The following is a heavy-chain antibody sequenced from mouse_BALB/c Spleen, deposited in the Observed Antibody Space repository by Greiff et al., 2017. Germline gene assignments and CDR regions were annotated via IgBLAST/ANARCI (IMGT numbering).Heavy chain of an antibody. J-gene: IGHJ4*01. V-gene: IGHV3-2*02. Sequence: EVKLQESGPGLVKPSQSLSLTCTVTGYSITSDYAWNWIRQFPGNKLEWMGYISYSGSTSYNPSLKSRISITRDTSKNQFFLQLNSVTTEDTATYYCARRKGDYGYNYYAMDYWGQGTSVTVSS. CDR3: ARRKGDYGYNYYAMDY. D-gene: IGHD2-2*01. CDR2: ISYSGST. CDR1: GYSITSDYA.